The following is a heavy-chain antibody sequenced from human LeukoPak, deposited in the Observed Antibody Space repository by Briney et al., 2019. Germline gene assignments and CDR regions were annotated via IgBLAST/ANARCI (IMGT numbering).Heavy chain of an antibody. V-gene: IGHV3-33*01. J-gene: IGHJ4*02. CDR2: IWYDGSKK. CDR1: GLTISNNG. CDR3: AGAYDSVY. D-gene: IGHD3-22*01. Sequence: GGSLRLSCAASGLTISNNGMHWVRQAPGKGLEWVAVIWYDGSKKYYADSVKGRFTISRDNSKNTLYLQMNSLRAEDTAVYYCAGAYDSVYWGQGTLVTVSS.